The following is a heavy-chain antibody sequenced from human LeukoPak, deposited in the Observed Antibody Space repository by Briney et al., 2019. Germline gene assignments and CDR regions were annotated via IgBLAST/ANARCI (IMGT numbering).Heavy chain of an antibody. CDR2: IYYSGST. Sequence: SETLSLTCTVSGGSISSYYWSWIRQPPGKGLEWIGYIYYSGSTSYNPSLKSRVTISVDTSSNQFSLILTSVTAADTAVYYCARGTKTGYTGYDWNYWGQGSLVTASS. D-gene: IGHD5-12*01. CDR3: ARGTKTGYTGYDWNY. CDR1: GGSISSYY. J-gene: IGHJ4*02. V-gene: IGHV4-59*01.